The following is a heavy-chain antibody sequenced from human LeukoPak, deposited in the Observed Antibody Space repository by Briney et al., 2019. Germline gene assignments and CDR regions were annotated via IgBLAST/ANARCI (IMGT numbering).Heavy chain of an antibody. V-gene: IGHV4-39*01. CDR1: GGSISSSSYY. Sequence: PSETLSLTCTVSGGSISSSSYYWGRLRPPPGKGLGWVGSIYYSRSTYYNPSLKSRVTISVDTSKNQFSLKLSSVTAADTAVYYCARPGDSGPNWFDPWGQGTLVTVSS. J-gene: IGHJ5*02. CDR3: ARPGDSGPNWFDP. CDR2: IYYSRST. D-gene: IGHD6-19*01.